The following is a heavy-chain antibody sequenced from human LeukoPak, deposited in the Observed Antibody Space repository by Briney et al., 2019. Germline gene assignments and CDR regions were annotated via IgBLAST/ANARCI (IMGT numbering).Heavy chain of an antibody. CDR2: TSYSGST. Sequence: PSETLSLTCTVSGGSISVYYWSWIRQPPGKGPEWIGYTSYSGSTAYNPSLKGRVTISVDTSKSQFSLKLSSVTAADTAVYYCARGSDSHAWRLGSWGQGTLVTVSS. CDR3: ARGSDSHAWRLGS. D-gene: IGHD3-16*01. V-gene: IGHV4-59*01. J-gene: IGHJ4*02. CDR1: GGSISVYY.